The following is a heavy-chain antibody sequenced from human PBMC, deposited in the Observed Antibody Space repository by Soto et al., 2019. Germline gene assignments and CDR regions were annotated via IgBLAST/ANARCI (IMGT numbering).Heavy chain of an antibody. CDR3: ATRTYYGDRCMDV. V-gene: IGHV4-4*02. CDR1: GGSITITNW. Sequence: QVHLQESGPGLVKPSGTLSLTCAVSGGSITITNWWNWVRQPPGKGLEWIGEIFHSGVTNYNPSLKSRVTMSVEKSKNQFSPNLSSVTAADTAMYYCATRTYYGDRCMDVWGQGTTVTVSS. D-gene: IGHD4-17*01. J-gene: IGHJ6*02. CDR2: IFHSGVT.